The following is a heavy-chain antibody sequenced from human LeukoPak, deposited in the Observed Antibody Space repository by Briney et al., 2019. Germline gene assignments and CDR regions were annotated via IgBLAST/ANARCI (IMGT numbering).Heavy chain of an antibody. Sequence: ASVKVSCKASGYTFTNYGISWVRQAPGQGLEWMGWISAYNGNTNYAQKLQGRVTMTTDTSTSTAYMELRSLRSDDAAVYYCAREQDSSSWPPNFDYWGQGTLVTVSS. D-gene: IGHD6-13*01. J-gene: IGHJ4*02. V-gene: IGHV1-18*01. CDR3: AREQDSSSWPPNFDY. CDR2: ISAYNGNT. CDR1: GYTFTNYG.